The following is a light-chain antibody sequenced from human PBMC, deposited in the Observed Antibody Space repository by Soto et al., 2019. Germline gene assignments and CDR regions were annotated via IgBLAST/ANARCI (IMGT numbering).Light chain of an antibody. V-gene: IGKV2-40*01. CDR2: TLS. CDR1: HSLVDSDDGNTY. J-gene: IGKJ3*01. Sequence: DIVMTQIPLSLPVPPGATASISCGSGHSLVDSDDGNTYLDWFQQRRGQSPQXXSYTLSYRATGIPARFSGSGSGTEFTLTISSLEPEDFEVYYCQHRNNRPFSFGPGTKVDIK. CDR3: QHRNNRPFS.